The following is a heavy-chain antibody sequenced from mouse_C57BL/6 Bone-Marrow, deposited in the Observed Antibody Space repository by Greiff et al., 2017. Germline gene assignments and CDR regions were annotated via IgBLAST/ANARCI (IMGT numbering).Heavy chain of an antibody. CDR1: GYSITSDY. CDR2: ISYSGST. CDR3: ARYNYGSSSPRYFDV. Sequence: EVQLVESGPGLAKPSQTLSLTCSVTGYSITSDYWNWIRKFPGNKLEYMGYISYSGSTYYNPSLKSRISITRDTSKNQYYLQLNSVTTEDTATYYGARYNYGSSSPRYFDVWGTGTTVTVSS. J-gene: IGHJ1*03. V-gene: IGHV3-8*01. D-gene: IGHD1-1*01.